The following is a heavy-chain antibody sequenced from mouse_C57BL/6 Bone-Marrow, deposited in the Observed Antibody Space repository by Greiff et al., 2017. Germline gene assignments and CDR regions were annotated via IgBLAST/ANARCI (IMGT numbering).Heavy chain of an antibody. Sequence: QVQLQQPGAELVKPGASVQLSCKASGYTFTSYWMHWVKQRPGQGLEWIGMIHPNSGSTNYNEKFKSKATLTVDKSSSTAYMQLSSLTSEDSAGYYCARGGITTPVGGFADRGQGSLVTVSA. J-gene: IGHJ3*01. CDR3: ARGGITTPVGGFAD. D-gene: IGHD1-1*01. V-gene: IGHV1-64*01. CDR2: IHPNSGST. CDR1: GYTFTSYW.